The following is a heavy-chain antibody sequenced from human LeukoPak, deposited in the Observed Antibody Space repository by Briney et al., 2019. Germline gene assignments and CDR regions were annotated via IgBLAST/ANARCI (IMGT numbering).Heavy chain of an antibody. D-gene: IGHD2-15*01. V-gene: IGHV3-30-3*01. CDR2: ISYDRSNK. J-gene: IGHJ4*02. Sequence: GRSLRLSCAASGFTFSSYAMHWVRQAPGKGLEWVAVISYDRSNKYYADSVKGRFTISRDNSKNTLYLQMNSLRAEDTAVYYCAREGRDNYFDYWGQGTLVTVSS. CDR3: AREGRDNYFDY. CDR1: GFTFSSYA.